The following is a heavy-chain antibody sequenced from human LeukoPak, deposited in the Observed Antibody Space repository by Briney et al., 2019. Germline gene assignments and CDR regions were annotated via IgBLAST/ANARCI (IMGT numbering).Heavy chain of an antibody. Sequence: SETLSLTCTVSGGSISSYYWSWIRQPAGKGLEWIGRIYTSGSTNYNPSLKSRVTMSVDTSKNQFSLKLSSVTAADTAVYYYARSGYYLYYYYYMDVWGKGTTVTVSS. V-gene: IGHV4-4*07. CDR1: GGSISSYY. D-gene: IGHD3-22*01. CDR3: ARSGYYLYYYYYMDV. CDR2: IYTSGST. J-gene: IGHJ6*03.